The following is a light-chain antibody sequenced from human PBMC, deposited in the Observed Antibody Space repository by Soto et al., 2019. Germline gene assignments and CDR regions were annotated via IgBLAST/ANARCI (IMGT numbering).Light chain of an antibody. CDR3: ATWDSSLSVGV. Sequence: QSVLTQPPSVSAAPGQKVTISCSGSTSNIGSNSVSWYQHFPGTAPKFLIYENDKRPSGIPDRFSGSESGTSATLGIAGLQTEDEAHYYCATWDSSLSVGVFGGGTKVTVL. V-gene: IGLV1-51*02. CDR2: END. J-gene: IGLJ3*02. CDR1: TSNIGSNS.